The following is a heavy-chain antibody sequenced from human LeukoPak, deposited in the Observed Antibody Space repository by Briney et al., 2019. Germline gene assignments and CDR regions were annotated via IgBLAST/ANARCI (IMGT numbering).Heavy chain of an antibody. CDR2: ISSSSSYI. CDR1: GFTFSSYS. D-gene: IGHD4-11*01. Sequence: GGSLRLSCAASGFTFSSYSMNWVRQAPGKGLEWVSSISSSSSYIYYADSVKGRFTISRDNAKNSLYLQMNSLRAEDTAVYYCARVDDYSNSLDYSGQGTLVTVSS. CDR3: ARVDDYSNSLDY. J-gene: IGHJ4*02. V-gene: IGHV3-21*01.